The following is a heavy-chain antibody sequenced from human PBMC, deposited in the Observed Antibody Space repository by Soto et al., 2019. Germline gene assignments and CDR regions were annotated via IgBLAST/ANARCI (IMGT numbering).Heavy chain of an antibody. Sequence: ASVKVSCKASGYTFTSYAVHWVRQAPGQRLEWMGWINAGNGNTKYSQKFQGRVTITRDTSASTAYMELSSLRSEDTAVYYCARDKTLYGSGSYGYNWFDPWGQGTLVTVS. V-gene: IGHV1-3*01. D-gene: IGHD3-10*01. CDR1: GYTFTSYA. CDR3: ARDKTLYGSGSYGYNWFDP. J-gene: IGHJ5*02. CDR2: INAGNGNT.